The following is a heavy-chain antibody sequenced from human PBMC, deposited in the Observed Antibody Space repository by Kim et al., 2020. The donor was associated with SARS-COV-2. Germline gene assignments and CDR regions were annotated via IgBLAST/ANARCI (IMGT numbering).Heavy chain of an antibody. CDR1: GFTFSNAW. CDR2: IKSKTDGGTT. V-gene: IGHV3-15*01. CDR3: TTDFRRPVTFDY. J-gene: IGHJ4*02. D-gene: IGHD4-17*01. Sequence: GGSLRLSCAASGFTFSNAWMSWVRQAPGKGLEWVGRIKSKTDGGTTDYAAPVKGRFTISRDYSKNTLYLQMNSLKTEDTAVYYCTTDFRRPVTFDYWGQGTLVTVSS.